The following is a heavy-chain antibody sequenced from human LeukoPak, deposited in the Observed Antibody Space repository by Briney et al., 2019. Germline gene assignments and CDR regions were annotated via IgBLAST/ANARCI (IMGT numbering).Heavy chain of an antibody. D-gene: IGHD6-13*01. CDR1: GFPYSTNA. CDR2: VSGSGDST. V-gene: IGHV3-23*01. CDR3: AKGGQYGSSWYLIDY. J-gene: IGHJ4*02. Sequence: LPGGSLRLSCAASGFPYSTNAMSWVRQAPGRGLEWVSTVSGSGDSTYFADSVKGRFTISRDNSKNTLFLQMNSLRAEDTAVYYCAKGGQYGSSWYLIDYWGLGTLVTVSS.